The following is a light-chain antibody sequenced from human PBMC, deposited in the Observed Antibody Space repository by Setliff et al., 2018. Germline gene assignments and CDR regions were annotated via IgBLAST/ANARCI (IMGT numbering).Light chain of an antibody. V-gene: IGLV6-57*01. J-gene: IGLJ1*01. CDR1: SGSIASNY. CDR2: EDD. CDR3: QSYDNSNPYV. Sequence: NFMLTQPHSVSESPGKTVTISCTRSSGSIASNYVQRYQQRPGSSPTSVIYEDDQRPSGVPDRFSGSIDSSSNSASLTISGLKTEDEADYYCQSYDNSNPYVFGTGTKVTVL.